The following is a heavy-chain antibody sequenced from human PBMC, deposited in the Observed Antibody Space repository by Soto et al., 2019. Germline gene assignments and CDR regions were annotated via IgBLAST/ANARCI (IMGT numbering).Heavy chain of an antibody. V-gene: IGHV5-51*07. CDR1: GYIFTSYL. CDR2: ITPADSEK. D-gene: IGHD1-1*01. J-gene: IGHJ3*02. Sequence: GESLKISGKNSGYIFTSYLIGWVHQMPGNGLGWMAIITPADSEKIPRPSLQGQGTTSADKSISTAYLQWTSLKAPATAMYYCASTIPAAGASDIWGEGTMVTV. CDR3: ASTIPAAGASDI.